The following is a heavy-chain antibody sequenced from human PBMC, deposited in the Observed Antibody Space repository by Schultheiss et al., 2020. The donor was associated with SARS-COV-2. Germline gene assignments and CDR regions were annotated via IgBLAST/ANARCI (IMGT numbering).Heavy chain of an antibody. CDR1: GFTFSGSA. V-gene: IGHV3-73*01. D-gene: IGHD3-9*01. J-gene: IGHJ4*02. CDR2: IRSKANSYAT. CDR3: TRLGILTGGDY. Sequence: GESLKISCAASGFTFSGSAMHWVRQASGKGLEWVGRIRSKANSYATAYAASVKGRFTISRDDSKNTAYLQMNSLKTEDTAVYYCTRLGILTGGDYWGQGTLVTVSS.